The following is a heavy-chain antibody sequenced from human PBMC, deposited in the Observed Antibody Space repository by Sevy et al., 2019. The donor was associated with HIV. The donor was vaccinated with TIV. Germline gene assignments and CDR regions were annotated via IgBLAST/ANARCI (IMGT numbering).Heavy chain of an antibody. CDR1: GYSFTSYE. CDR3: ARLRACGGDCYYYDL. J-gene: IGHJ5*02. CDR2: INPRGGST. D-gene: IGHD2-21*02. V-gene: IGHV1-46*01. Sequence: ASVKVSYKASGYSFTSYEIHWVRQAPGQGLEWMGLINPRGGSTSSAEKFQGRVTMIRDTSTTTVYMELRSLRSEDTAVYFCARLRACGGDCYYYDLWGQGNLVTVSS.